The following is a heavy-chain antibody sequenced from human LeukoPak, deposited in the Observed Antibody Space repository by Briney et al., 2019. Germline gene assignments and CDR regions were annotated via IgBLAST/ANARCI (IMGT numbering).Heavy chain of an antibody. CDR3: ARMAPYYYYYYMDV. Sequence: PSETLSLTCTVSGYTISSGYYWGWIREPRGKGLEWIVSIYDSGNTYYKLSVKGRVTISVDTSKNQFSLKLSSVTAADTAVYYCARMAPYYYYYYMDVWGKGTTVTVSS. J-gene: IGHJ6*03. V-gene: IGHV4-38-2*02. CDR1: GYTISSGYY. D-gene: IGHD5-24*01. CDR2: IYDSGNT.